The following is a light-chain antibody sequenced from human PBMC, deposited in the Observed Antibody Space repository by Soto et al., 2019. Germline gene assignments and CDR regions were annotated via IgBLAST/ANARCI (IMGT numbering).Light chain of an antibody. Sequence: QSALTQPRSVSLSPGQSVTTSCTGTSSDVGAYNYVSWYQQHPGKAPKLMTYDVSKRPSGVPDRFSGSKSGNTASLTISGLQAEDEADYYCCSYADNYSYVFGTGTKVTVL. V-gene: IGLV2-11*01. CDR1: SSDVGAYNY. CDR3: CSYADNYSYV. CDR2: DVS. J-gene: IGLJ1*01.